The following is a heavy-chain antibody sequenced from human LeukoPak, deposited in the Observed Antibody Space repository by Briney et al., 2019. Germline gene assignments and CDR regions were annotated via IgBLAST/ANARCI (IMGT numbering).Heavy chain of an antibody. J-gene: IGHJ4*02. CDR3: ARALLEYYYDSSGYYYY. V-gene: IGHV1-69*04. Sequence: ASVKVSCKASGGTFSSYAISWVRQAPGQGLEWMGRIIPILGIANYAQKFQGRVTITADKSTSTAYMELSSLRSEDTAVYYCARALLEYYYDSSGYYYYWGQGTLVTVSS. CDR1: GGTFSSYA. CDR2: IIPILGIA. D-gene: IGHD3-22*01.